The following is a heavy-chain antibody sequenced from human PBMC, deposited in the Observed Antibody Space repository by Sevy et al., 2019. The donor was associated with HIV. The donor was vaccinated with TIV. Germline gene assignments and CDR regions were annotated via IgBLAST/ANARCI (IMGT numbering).Heavy chain of an antibody. CDR1: GFTFSNYA. V-gene: IGHV3-64*01. J-gene: IGHJ4*02. CDR2: ISSNGGST. D-gene: IGHD4-17*01. CDR3: ARGGTTVVTPVDY. Sequence: GGSLRLSCAAAGFTFSNYAMHWVRQAPGKGLEYVSAISSNGGSTYYANSVKGRFTISRDSSKNTLYLQMGSLRAEDMAVYYCARGGTTVVTPVDYWGQGTLVTVSS.